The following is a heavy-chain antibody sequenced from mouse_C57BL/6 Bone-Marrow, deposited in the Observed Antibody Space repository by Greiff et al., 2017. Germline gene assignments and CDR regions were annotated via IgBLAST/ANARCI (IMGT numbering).Heavy chain of an antibody. CDR3: AREGDYYAMDY. CDR1: GYSITSGYY. Sequence: EVQLQESGPGLVKPSQSLSLTCSVTGYSITSGYYWNWIRQFPGNKLEWMGYISYDGSNNYNPSLKNRISITRDTSKNQFFLKLNSVTTEDTATYYCAREGDYYAMDYWGQGTSVTVSS. CDR2: ISYDGSN. V-gene: IGHV3-6*01. J-gene: IGHJ4*01.